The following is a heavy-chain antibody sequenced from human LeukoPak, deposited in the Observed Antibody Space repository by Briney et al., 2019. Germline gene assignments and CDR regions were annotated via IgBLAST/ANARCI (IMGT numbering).Heavy chain of an antibody. V-gene: IGHV3-21*01. CDR1: GFTFSSYS. J-gene: IGHJ6*03. Sequence: GGSLRLSCAASGFTFSSYSMNWVRQAPGKGLEWVSSISSSSSYIYYADSVKGRFTISRDNAKNSLYLQMNSLRAEDTAVYHCARVGEWLRSNYYMDVWGKGTTVTVSS. CDR2: ISSSSSYI. CDR3: ARVGEWLRSNYYMDV. D-gene: IGHD5-12*01.